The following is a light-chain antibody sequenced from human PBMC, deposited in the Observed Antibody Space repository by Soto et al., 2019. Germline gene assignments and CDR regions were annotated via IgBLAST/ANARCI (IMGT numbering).Light chain of an antibody. CDR2: DVS. CDR1: SGDVGGYNY. Sequence: QSALTQPRSVSGSPGQSVTISCTGTSGDVGGYNYVSWYQQHPGKAPKLMIYDVSKRPSGVPDRFSGSKSGNTASLTISGLQAEDESDYYFCSYAGSNTVVFGGGTKVTVL. V-gene: IGLV2-11*01. J-gene: IGLJ2*01. CDR3: CSYAGSNTVV.